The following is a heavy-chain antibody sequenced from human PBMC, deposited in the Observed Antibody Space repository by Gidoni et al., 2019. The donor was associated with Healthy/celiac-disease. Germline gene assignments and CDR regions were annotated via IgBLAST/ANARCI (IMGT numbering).Heavy chain of an antibody. CDR2: IWYDGSNK. Sequence: QVQLVESGGGVVQPGRSLRLSCAASGFTFSSYGMHWVRQAPGKGLEWVAVIWYDGSNKYYADSVKGRFTISRDNSKNTLYLQMNSLRAEDTAVYYCARDSNYDFWSGLYYYYYGMDVWGQGTTVTVSS. V-gene: IGHV3-33*01. D-gene: IGHD3-3*01. CDR3: ARDSNYDFWSGLYYYYYGMDV. CDR1: GFTFSSYG. J-gene: IGHJ6*02.